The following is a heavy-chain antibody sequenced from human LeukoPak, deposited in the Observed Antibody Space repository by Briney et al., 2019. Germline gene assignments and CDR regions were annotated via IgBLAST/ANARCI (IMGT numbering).Heavy chain of an antibody. V-gene: IGHV2-70*18. Sequence: TLSLTCTVSGGSISSYYWSWIRQPPGKALEWLALIDWDDNKYYNASLGTRLAISKDTSKNQVVLTMTNMDPVDTATYFCARYLYGDSASYFDYWGQGSLVIVSS. CDR2: IDWDDNK. J-gene: IGHJ4*02. CDR3: ARYLYGDSASYFDY. D-gene: IGHD4-17*01. CDR1: GGSISSYYW.